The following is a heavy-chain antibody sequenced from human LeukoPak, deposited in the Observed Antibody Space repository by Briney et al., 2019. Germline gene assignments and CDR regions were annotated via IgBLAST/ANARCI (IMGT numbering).Heavy chain of an antibody. Sequence: SETLSLTCAVSGGSISSGGYSWSWIRQPPGKGLEWIGYIYYSGRTNYNPSLKSRVTISVDTSKNQFSLKLSSVTAADTAVYYCARDYDSSGWTTGFDYWGQGALVSVSS. J-gene: IGHJ4*02. CDR2: IYYSGRT. CDR3: ARDYDSSGWTTGFDY. CDR1: GGSISSGGYS. V-gene: IGHV4-61*08. D-gene: IGHD6-19*01.